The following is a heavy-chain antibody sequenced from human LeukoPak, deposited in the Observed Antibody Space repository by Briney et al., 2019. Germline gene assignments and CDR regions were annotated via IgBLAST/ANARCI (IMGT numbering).Heavy chain of an antibody. D-gene: IGHD5-24*01. V-gene: IGHV4-31*02. Sequence: SETLSLTCTVSGGSISSSGYYRTWIRQLPGKGLDWIGYMSYSGSTSYNPSLKSRVIISVDTSKNQLSLKLSSVTAADTAVYYCAREGYNRLDYWGQGTLVTVSS. J-gene: IGHJ4*02. CDR1: GGSISSSGYY. CDR3: AREGYNRLDY. CDR2: MSYSGST.